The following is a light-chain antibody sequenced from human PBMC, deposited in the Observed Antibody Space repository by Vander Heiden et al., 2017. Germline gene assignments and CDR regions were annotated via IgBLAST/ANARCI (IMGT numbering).Light chain of an antibody. V-gene: IGKV3-15*01. J-gene: IGKJ1*01. CDR2: GAS. Sequence: EIVMTQSPATLSVSPGDRATLSCSASQSVSSDLAWYQQNPGQAPRLLIYGASTRATGIPARFGGSGSGTEFTLTISSLQSEDFAVYYCQQYNDWPRTFGLGTKVEIQ. CDR3: QQYNDWPRT. CDR1: QSVSSD.